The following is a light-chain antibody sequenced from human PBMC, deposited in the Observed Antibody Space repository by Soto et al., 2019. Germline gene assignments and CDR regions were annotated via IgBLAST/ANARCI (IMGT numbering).Light chain of an antibody. CDR1: NIGNKS. Sequence: SYELTQPPSVSVAPGKTARITCGGNNIGNKSVHWYQQKPGQAPVLVIYYDSDRPSGIPERFSGSNSGNTATLTISRVEAGDEADYYCQVWDSSSDPVVFGGGTKLTVL. CDR2: YDS. V-gene: IGLV3-21*04. J-gene: IGLJ2*01. CDR3: QVWDSSSDPVV.